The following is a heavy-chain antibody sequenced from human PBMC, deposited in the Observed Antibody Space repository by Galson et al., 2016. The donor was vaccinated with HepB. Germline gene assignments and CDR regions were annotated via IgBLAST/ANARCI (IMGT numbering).Heavy chain of an antibody. D-gene: IGHD6-6*01. CDR3: ATVDRSSVYYGLDV. Sequence: CKVFGHTLTEFPMHWVRQAPGKGLEWLGRFDPEDGDTIYAQKFQGRITMTEDTTTDTAYMGLSSLRSEDTAVYYCATVDRSSVYYGLDVWGQGATVTVSP. J-gene: IGHJ6*01. V-gene: IGHV1-24*01. CDR2: FDPEDGDT. CDR1: GHTLTEFP.